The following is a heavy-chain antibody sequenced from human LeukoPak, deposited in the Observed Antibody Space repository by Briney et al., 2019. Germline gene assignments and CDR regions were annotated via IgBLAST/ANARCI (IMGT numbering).Heavy chain of an antibody. Sequence: GGSLRLSCAASGFTFSNAWMSWVRQAPGKGLEWVGRIKSKTDGGTTDYAAPVKGRFTISRDDSKNTLYLQMNSLKTEDTAVYYCTTDPEGGENIVVVPAAMSVYGMDVWGKGTTVTVPS. V-gene: IGHV3-15*01. CDR2: IKSKTDGGTT. D-gene: IGHD2-2*01. J-gene: IGHJ6*04. CDR3: TTDPEGGENIVVVPAAMSVYGMDV. CDR1: GFTFSNAW.